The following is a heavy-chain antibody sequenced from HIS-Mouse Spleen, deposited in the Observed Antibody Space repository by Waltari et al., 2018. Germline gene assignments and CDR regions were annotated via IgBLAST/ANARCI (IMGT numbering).Heavy chain of an antibody. D-gene: IGHD2-2*01. V-gene: IGHV4-38-2*02. Sequence: QVQLQESGPGLVKPSETLSLTCTVSGYSISSGYYWGWIRQPPGKGLEWIGSIYHSGRTSYNPALKSRVTISVDTSKNQFSLKLSSVTAADTAVYYCARGDCSSTSCYYHYFDYWGQGTLVTVSS. J-gene: IGHJ4*02. CDR1: GYSISSGYY. CDR3: ARGDCSSTSCYYHYFDY. CDR2: IYHSGRT.